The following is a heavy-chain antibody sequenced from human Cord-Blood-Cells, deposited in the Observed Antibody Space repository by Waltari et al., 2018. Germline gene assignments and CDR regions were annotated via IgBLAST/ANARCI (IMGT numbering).Heavy chain of an antibody. D-gene: IGHD5-18*01. CDR1: GYSFTSYW. CDR3: ASPGGYSYAPLGY. CDR2: RFPADSDP. V-gene: IGHV5-51*01. Sequence: EVQLVQSGAEVKKPGESLKISCKGSGYSFTSYWIGWVRQMPGKGLEWRGIRFPADSDPKYCPCFQGHVTISADKSLSTAYLQWSSLKASDTAMYYCASPGGYSYAPLGYWGQGTLVTVSS. J-gene: IGHJ4*02.